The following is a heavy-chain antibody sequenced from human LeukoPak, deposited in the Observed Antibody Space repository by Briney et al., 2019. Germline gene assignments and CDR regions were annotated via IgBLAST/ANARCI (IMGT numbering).Heavy chain of an antibody. V-gene: IGHV1-8*01. J-gene: IGHJ4*02. CDR3: ARDCQGYYYGSGSYLGKKRYFDY. CDR2: MNPNSGNT. Sequence: ASVKVSCKASGYTFTTYDINWVRQATGQGLEWMGWMNPNSGNTGYAQKLQGRVTMTTDTSTSTAYMELRSLRSDDTAVYYCARDCQGYYYGSGSYLGKKRYFDYWGQGTLVTVSS. CDR1: GYTFTTYD. D-gene: IGHD3-10*01.